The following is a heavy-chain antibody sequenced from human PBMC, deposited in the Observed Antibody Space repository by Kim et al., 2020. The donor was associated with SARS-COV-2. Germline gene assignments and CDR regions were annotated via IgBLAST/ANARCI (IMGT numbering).Heavy chain of an antibody. V-gene: IGHV4-34*01. Sequence: SETLSLTCAVYGGSFSGYYWSWIRQPPGKGLEWIGEINHSGSTNYNPSLKSRVTISVDTSKNQFSLKLSSVTAADTAVYYCARPGGNSQTGARYYFDYWGQGTLVTVSS. D-gene: IGHD2-21*02. CDR3: ARPGGNSQTGARYYFDY. CDR1: GGSFSGYY. J-gene: IGHJ4*02. CDR2: INHSGST.